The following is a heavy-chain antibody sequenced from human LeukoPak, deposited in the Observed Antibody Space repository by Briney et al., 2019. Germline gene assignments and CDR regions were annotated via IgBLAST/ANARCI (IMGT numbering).Heavy chain of an antibody. CDR3: ARGYFWLFDY. Sequence: GGSLRLSCAASGFTFSSYAMSGVHQAPGKGLEGFSGINNSGGRTYYADSVKSRITISRDNSKKTMYLQMSSLRAEDTAVYYCARGYFWLFDYWGQGALVTVSS. V-gene: IGHV3-23*01. D-gene: IGHD1-14*01. J-gene: IGHJ4*02. CDR2: INNSGGRT. CDR1: GFTFSSYA.